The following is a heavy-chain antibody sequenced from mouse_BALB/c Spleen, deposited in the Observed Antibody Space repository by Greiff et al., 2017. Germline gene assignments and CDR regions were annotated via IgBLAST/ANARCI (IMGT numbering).Heavy chain of an antibody. V-gene: IGHV5-17*02. Sequence: EVQVVESGGGLVQPGGSRKLSCAASGFTFSSFGMHWVRQAPEKGLEWVAYISSGSSTIYYADTVKGRFTISRDNPKNTLFLQMTSLRSEDTAMYYCARCCYDYDYAMDYWGQGTSVTVSS. D-gene: IGHD2-4*01. CDR2: ISSGSSTI. CDR1: GFTFSSFG. CDR3: ARCCYDYDYAMDY. J-gene: IGHJ4*01.